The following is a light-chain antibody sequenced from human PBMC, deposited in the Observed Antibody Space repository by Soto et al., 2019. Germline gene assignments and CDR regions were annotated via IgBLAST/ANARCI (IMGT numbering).Light chain of an antibody. J-gene: IGLJ2*01. CDR3: SSYTSSNTLV. CDR2: EVS. Sequence: QSALTQPASVSGSPGQSITISCTGTSSDVGAYNYVSWYQQHPGKAPKLMIFEVSDRPSGVSNRFSGSKSGNTASLTISGLQAEDEADYYGSSYTSSNTLVFGGGTQLTV. CDR1: SSDVGAYNY. V-gene: IGLV2-14*01.